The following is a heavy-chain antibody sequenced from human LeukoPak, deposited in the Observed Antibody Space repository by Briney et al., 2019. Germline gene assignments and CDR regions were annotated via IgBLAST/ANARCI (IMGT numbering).Heavy chain of an antibody. Sequence: PGGSLRLSCAASGFTFSSYAMHWVRQAPGKGLEWVAVISYDGSNKYYADSVKDRFTISRDNSKNTLYLQMNSLRAEDTAVYYCARHLKRGSAFDIWGQGTMVTVSS. J-gene: IGHJ3*02. CDR1: GFTFSSYA. D-gene: IGHD3-16*01. V-gene: IGHV3-30-3*01. CDR2: ISYDGSNK. CDR3: ARHLKRGSAFDI.